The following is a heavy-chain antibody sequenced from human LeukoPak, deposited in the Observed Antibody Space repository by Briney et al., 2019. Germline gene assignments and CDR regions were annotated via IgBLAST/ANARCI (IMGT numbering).Heavy chain of an antibody. D-gene: IGHD4-11*01. CDR2: VYTSGST. Sequence: SSETLSLTCTVSGGSISGGYWSWIRQPPGRGLEWIGYVYTSGSTNYNPSLKSRVTISVDTSKGQFALKLSSVTAADTAVYYCAKSYFDYSTYYSYYFNLWGQGALVTVSS. V-gene: IGHV4-4*09. J-gene: IGHJ4*02. CDR3: AKSYFDYSTYYSYYFNL. CDR1: GGSISGGY.